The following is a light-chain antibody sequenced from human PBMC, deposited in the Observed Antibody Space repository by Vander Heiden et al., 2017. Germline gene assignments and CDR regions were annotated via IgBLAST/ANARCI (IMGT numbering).Light chain of an antibody. V-gene: IGLV2-23*01. CDR1: SINVGSYNL. CDR3: CSYAGSSTYV. Sequence: QPALTQPASVSGSTGQSSTISCTGPSINVGSYNLLSWYQQRPGKAPKLMFYEGRRRPSGVSIRFSGSSSGNTASLTISGLQAEDEADYYCCSYAGSSTYVFGAGTKVTVL. CDR2: EGR. J-gene: IGLJ1*01.